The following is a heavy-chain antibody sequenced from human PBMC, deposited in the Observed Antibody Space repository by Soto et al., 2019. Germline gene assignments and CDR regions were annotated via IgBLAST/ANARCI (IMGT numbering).Heavy chain of an antibody. CDR3: AKSIGLLSASYSGMHV. D-gene: IGHD3-10*01. V-gene: IGHV3-30*18. CDR1: GFTFSSYG. Sequence: QVQLVESGGGVVQPGRSLRLSCAASGFTFSSYGMHWVRQAPGKGLEWVAGISYDGSNKYYADSVKGRFTISRDNSKNTLSPQMNSLRAEDTAVYYCAKSIGLLSASYSGMHVWGQGPRVTVSS. J-gene: IGHJ6*02. CDR2: ISYDGSNK.